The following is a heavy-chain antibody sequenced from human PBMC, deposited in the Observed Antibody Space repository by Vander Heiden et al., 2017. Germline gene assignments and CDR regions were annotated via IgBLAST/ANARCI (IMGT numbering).Heavy chain of an antibody. V-gene: IGHV4-39*01. CDR3: ARRQYYYDSSGYYSDWFDP. J-gene: IGHJ5*02. Sequence: QLQLQESGPGLVKSSEPLSLTCTVSGCSISSSSYCWGWFRQPPGKGLEWIGRIYYSGSTYYNPSLKSRVTISVDTSKNQFSLKLSSVTAADTAVYYGARRQYYYDSSGYYSDWFDPWGQGTLVTVSS. CDR1: GCSISSSSYC. D-gene: IGHD3-22*01. CDR2: IYYSGST.